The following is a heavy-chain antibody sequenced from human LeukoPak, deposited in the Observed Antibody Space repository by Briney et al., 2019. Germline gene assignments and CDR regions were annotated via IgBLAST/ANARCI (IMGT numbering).Heavy chain of an antibody. Sequence: GASVKVSCKASGYTFTSYGISWVRQAPGQGLEWMGWISAYNGNTNYAQKLQGRVTITTDTSTSTAYMELRSLRSDDSAVYYCARAPGDCSSTSCYGDWYFDLWGRGTLVTVSS. CDR2: ISAYNGNT. CDR3: ARAPGDCSSTSCYGDWYFDL. CDR1: GYTFTSYG. J-gene: IGHJ2*01. D-gene: IGHD2-2*01. V-gene: IGHV1-18*01.